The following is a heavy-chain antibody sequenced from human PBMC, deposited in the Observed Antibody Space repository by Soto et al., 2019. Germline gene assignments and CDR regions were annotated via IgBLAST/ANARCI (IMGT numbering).Heavy chain of an antibody. J-gene: IGHJ6*02. CDR2: IVVASGNT. Sequence: SVKVSCKASGFTFTNSAVQWVRQARGQRLEWIGWIVVASGNTNYAQKFQERLTITRDMSTSTAYMELRSLGSEDTAAYYCAANRGYYYYYGMAVWGQGTTVPVSS. CDR1: GFTFTNSA. CDR3: AANRGYYYYYGMAV. V-gene: IGHV1-58*01. D-gene: IGHD3-16*02.